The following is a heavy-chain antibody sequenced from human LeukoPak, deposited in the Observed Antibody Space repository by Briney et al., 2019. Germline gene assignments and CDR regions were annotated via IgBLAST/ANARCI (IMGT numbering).Heavy chain of an antibody. CDR3: ARYDFRDGSHDAFDI. D-gene: IGHD3-3*01. V-gene: IGHV4-59*01. Sequence: SETLSLTCLVSGGSMSGYSWGWVRQSPGRGLEWIGHISYSGSTNYNPSLKSRVTILVDTSKNHFSLKLSSVTAADTAVYFCARYDFRDGSHDAFDIWGQGTMVTVSS. J-gene: IGHJ3*02. CDR1: GGSMSGYS. CDR2: ISYSGST.